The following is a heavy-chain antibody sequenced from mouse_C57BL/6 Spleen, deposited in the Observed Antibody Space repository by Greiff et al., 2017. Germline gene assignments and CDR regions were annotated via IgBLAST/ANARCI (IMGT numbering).Heavy chain of an antibody. V-gene: IGHV14-4*01. D-gene: IGHD2-1*01. CDR3: TYYYLDY. J-gene: IGHJ4*01. Sequence: EVQLQQSGAELVRPGASVKLSCTASGFNIKDDYMHWVKQRPEQGLEWIGWIDPENGDTEYASKFQGKATITADTSSNTAYLQLSSLTSEDTAVYYCTYYYLDYWGQGTSVTVSS. CDR1: GFNIKDDY. CDR2: IDPENGDT.